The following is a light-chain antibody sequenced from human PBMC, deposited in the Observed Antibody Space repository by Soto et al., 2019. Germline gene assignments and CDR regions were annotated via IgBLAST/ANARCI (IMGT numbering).Light chain of an antibody. J-gene: IGLJ1*01. CDR3: CSYVGGYSYV. CDR1: SSDVGDYNS. CDR2: DVS. Sequence: HSVLTQPRSVSGSPGQSVTVSCIGTSSDVGDYNSVSWYQQHPGKAPKLMIYDVSKRPSGVPDRFSGSKSGNTASLTISGLQAEDEADYYCCSYVGGYSYVFGIGTKVTV. V-gene: IGLV2-11*01.